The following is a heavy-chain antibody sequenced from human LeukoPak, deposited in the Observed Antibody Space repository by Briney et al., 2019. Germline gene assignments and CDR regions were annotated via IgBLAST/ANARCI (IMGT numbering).Heavy chain of an antibody. Sequence: KPSETLSLTCTVSGGSVSSGSYYWSWIRQPPGGGLECIGYVYYTGSTNYTPSLKSRVTISVDKSKNQFSLKLSSVTAADTAVYYCARVAKFGYCSGGSCCGSGNYFDYWGQGTLVTVSS. CDR3: ARVAKFGYCSGGSCCGSGNYFDY. CDR1: GGSVSSGSYY. J-gene: IGHJ4*02. V-gene: IGHV4-61*01. D-gene: IGHD2-15*01. CDR2: VYYTGST.